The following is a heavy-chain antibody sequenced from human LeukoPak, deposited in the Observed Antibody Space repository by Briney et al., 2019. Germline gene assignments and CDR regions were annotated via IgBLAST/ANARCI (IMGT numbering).Heavy chain of an antibody. V-gene: IGHV3-33*01. CDR1: GFTFSNHG. Sequence: GRSLRLSCAASGFTFSNHGMHWVRQAPGKGLEWVAVIWYDGSKMYYGDSVKGRFTISRDNSMDTLFLEVNSLRAEDTAVYYCARDIAGSYYNGVDYWGQGTLVTVSS. CDR3: ARDIAGSYYNGVDY. CDR2: IWYDGSKM. D-gene: IGHD3-10*01. J-gene: IGHJ4*02.